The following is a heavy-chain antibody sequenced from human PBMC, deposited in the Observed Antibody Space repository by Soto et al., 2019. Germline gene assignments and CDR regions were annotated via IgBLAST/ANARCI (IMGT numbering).Heavy chain of an antibody. Sequence: VQVVASGGGLVQPGRSLRLSCAVSGFRFEQYVMHWVRQAPGKGLECVSTVSPTGDTVAYADSVEGRFTVSRDNAKNSLYLQMNRLKGDDTAFSYCLKDATNGSIDDWGQGTLVTVSS. CDR2: VSPTGDTV. D-gene: IGHD3-10*01. V-gene: IGHV3-9*01. CDR1: GFRFEQYV. J-gene: IGHJ4*02. CDR3: LKDATNGSIDD.